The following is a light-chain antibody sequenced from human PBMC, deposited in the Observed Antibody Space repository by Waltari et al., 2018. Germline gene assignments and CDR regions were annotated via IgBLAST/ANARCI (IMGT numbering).Light chain of an antibody. V-gene: IGLV2-14*01. J-gene: IGLJ3*02. Sequence: QSALTQPASVSGSPGQSITTSCSGTSSDIGAYKPVSWYQQHPGKAPKLMIYEVSNRPSGVSNRFSGSKSGNTASLTISGLQADDESHYYCTSFTSSTTWVFGGGTKVTVL. CDR2: EVS. CDR1: SSDIGAYKP. CDR3: TSFTSSTTWV.